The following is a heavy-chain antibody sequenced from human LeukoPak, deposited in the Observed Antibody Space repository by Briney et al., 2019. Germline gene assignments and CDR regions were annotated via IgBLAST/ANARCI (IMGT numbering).Heavy chain of an antibody. V-gene: IGHV3-48*03. CDR2: ISSSGSTI. D-gene: IGHD3-22*01. CDR1: GFTFSSYE. CDR3: ARSDSSGYYYEYKLFDP. Sequence: GGSLRLSCAASGFTFSSYEMNWVRQAPGKGLEWVSYISSSGSTIYHADSVKGRFTISRDNAKNSLYLQMNSLRAEDTAVYYCARSDSSGYYYEYKLFDPWGQGTLVTVSS. J-gene: IGHJ5*02.